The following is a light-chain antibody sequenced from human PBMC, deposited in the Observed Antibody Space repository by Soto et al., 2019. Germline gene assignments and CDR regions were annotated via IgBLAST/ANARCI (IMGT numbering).Light chain of an antibody. J-gene: IGLJ1*01. V-gene: IGLV2-11*01. CDR3: CSYAGNYTYV. CDR1: SSDVGGYNY. CDR2: DVS. Sequence: QSALTQPRSVSGSPGQSVTISCTGTSSDVGGYNYVSWYQQHPGKAPKLMIYDVSKRPSGVPDRLSGSKSGNTASLTISGLQAEDEADYYCCSYAGNYTYVFGTGTKVTVL.